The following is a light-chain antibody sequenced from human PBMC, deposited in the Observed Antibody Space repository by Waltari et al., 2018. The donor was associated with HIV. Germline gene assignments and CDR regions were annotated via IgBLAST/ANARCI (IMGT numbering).Light chain of an antibody. Sequence: QSVVTQPPSASGTPGQRVTISCSGSDSNIGSNYVYWYQDLPGTAPKLLIYKNNQRSSGVPDRFSGSKSDTSASLAISGLRPEDEADYYCASWDDNLNSWVFGGGTKLTVL. CDR2: KNN. V-gene: IGLV1-47*01. CDR1: DSNIGSNY. J-gene: IGLJ3*02. CDR3: ASWDDNLNSWV.